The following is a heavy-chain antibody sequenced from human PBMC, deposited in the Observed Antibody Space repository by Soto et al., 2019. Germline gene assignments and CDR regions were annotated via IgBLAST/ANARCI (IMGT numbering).Heavy chain of an antibody. V-gene: IGHV3-33*01. Sequence: QVQLVESGGGVVQPGRSLRLSCAASGFTFSSYGMHWVRQAPGKGLEWVAVIWYDGSNKYYADSVKGRFTISRDNSKNTLYLQMNRLRAEDTAVYYCARAPQGGIPYDAFDIWGQGTMVTVSS. J-gene: IGHJ3*02. D-gene: IGHD6-13*01. CDR1: GFTFSSYG. CDR3: ARAPQGGIPYDAFDI. CDR2: IWYDGSNK.